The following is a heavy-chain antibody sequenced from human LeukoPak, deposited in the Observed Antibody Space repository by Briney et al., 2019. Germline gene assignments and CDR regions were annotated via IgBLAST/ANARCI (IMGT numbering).Heavy chain of an antibody. Sequence: GGSLRLSCAASGFTVSSNYMSWVRQAPGKGLEWVSVIYSGGSTYYADSVKGRFTISRDNSKNTLYLQMNSLRTEDTAVYYCAKDRSGPAEHWGQGTLVTVSS. CDR2: IYSGGST. V-gene: IGHV3-66*01. CDR3: AKDRSGPAEH. CDR1: GFTVSSNY. J-gene: IGHJ1*01.